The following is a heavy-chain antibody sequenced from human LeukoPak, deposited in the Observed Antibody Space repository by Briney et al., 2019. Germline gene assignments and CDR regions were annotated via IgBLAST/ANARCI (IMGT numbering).Heavy chain of an antibody. CDR3: ARGDYSSGWFVEY. V-gene: IGHV4-34*01. CDR2: IYHSGST. J-gene: IGHJ4*02. CDR1: GGSFSGYY. D-gene: IGHD6-19*01. Sequence: SVTLSLTCAVYGGSFSGYYWSWIRQPPGKGLEWIGEIYHSGSTNFNPSLKSRVTISMDTSKNQFSLNLKSVTAADTAVYYCARGDYSSGWFVEYWGQGTLVTVSS.